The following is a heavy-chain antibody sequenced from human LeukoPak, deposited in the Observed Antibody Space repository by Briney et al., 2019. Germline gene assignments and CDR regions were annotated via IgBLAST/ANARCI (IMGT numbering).Heavy chain of an antibody. Sequence: SETLSLTCAVYGGSFSGYYWSWIRQPPGKGLEWIGEINHSGSTNYNPSLKSRVTISVDTSKNQFSLKLSSVTAADTAVYYCARFLSGYYISWFDPWGQGTLVTVS. J-gene: IGHJ5*02. CDR2: INHSGST. CDR3: ARFLSGYYISWFDP. D-gene: IGHD3-3*01. CDR1: GGSFSGYY. V-gene: IGHV4-34*01.